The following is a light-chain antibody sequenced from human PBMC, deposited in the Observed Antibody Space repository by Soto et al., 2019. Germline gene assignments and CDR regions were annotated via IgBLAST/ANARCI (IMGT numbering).Light chain of an antibody. CDR1: SGHSSYA. Sequence: QPVLTQSPSASASLGASVKLTCTLSSGHSSYAIAWHQQQPEKGPRFLMKITRAGRHIKGDGIPDRFSGSSSGAERYLTIASLQSEDEADYYCQTWDTGIVVFGGGTKLTVL. J-gene: IGLJ2*01. CDR2: ITRAGRH. V-gene: IGLV4-69*01. CDR3: QTWDTGIVV.